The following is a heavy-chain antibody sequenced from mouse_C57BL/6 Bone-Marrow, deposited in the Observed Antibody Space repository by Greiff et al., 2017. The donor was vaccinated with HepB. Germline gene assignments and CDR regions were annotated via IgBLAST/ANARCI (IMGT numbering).Heavy chain of an antibody. Sequence: VQVVESGPGLVQPSQSLSITCTVSGFSLTSYGVHWVRQSPGKGLEWLGVIWRGGSTDYNAAFMSRLSITKDNSKSQVFFKMNSLQADDTAIYYCAKISSSWYFDVWGTGTTVTVSS. V-gene: IGHV2-5*01. CDR2: IWRGGST. CDR3: AKISSSWYFDV. J-gene: IGHJ1*03. CDR1: GFSLTSYG.